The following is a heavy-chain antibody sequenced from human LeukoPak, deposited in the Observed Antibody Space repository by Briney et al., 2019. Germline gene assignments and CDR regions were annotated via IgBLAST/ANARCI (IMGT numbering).Heavy chain of an antibody. CDR3: ARVLSKEQWLMGGY. D-gene: IGHD6-19*01. V-gene: IGHV1-2*02. J-gene: IGHJ4*02. Sequence: GASVTLSFTASGSTFTGYYMHWVWQAPGQGIERMGWINPNSGGTNNAQKFQGRVTMTRDTSISTAYMELSRLRSDDTAAYYCARVLSKEQWLMGGYWGQGTLVTVSS. CDR2: INPNSGGT. CDR1: GSTFTGYY.